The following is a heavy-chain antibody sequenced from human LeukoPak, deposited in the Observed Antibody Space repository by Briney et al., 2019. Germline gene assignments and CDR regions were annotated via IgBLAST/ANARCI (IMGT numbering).Heavy chain of an antibody. V-gene: IGHV4-59*01. CDR3: ERGLTYYFDSSGYYVTDAFDI. J-gene: IGHJ3*02. CDR1: GGSISSYY. D-gene: IGHD3-22*01. Sequence: SETLSLTCTVSGGSISSYYWSWIRQPPGKGLEWIGYIYYSGSTNYNPSLKSRVTISVDTSKNQFSLKLTSVTAADTAGHYCERGLTYYFDSSGYYVTDAFDIWGQGTMVTVSS. CDR2: IYYSGST.